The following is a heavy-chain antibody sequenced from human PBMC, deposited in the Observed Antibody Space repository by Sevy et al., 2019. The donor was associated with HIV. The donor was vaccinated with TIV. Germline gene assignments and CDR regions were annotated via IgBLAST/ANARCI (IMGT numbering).Heavy chain of an antibody. D-gene: IGHD5-18*01. Sequence: GGSLRLSCAASGFTFSSYGMHWVRQAPGKGLEWVAVISYDGSNKYYADSVKGRFTISRDNSKNTLYLQMNSLRAEDTAGYYCAVDTAMGPAEQFDYWGQGTLVTVSS. CDR2: ISYDGSNK. CDR3: AVDTAMGPAEQFDY. V-gene: IGHV3-30*03. J-gene: IGHJ4*02. CDR1: GFTFSSYG.